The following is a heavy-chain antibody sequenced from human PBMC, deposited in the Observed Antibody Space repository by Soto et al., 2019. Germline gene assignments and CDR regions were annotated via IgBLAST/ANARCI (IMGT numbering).Heavy chain of an antibody. Sequence: ASVNVSCKASGYTFTSYGISWVRQAPGQGLEWMGWISAYNGNTNYAQKLQGRVTMTTDTYTSTAYMELRSLRSEDTAVYYCARDQGGSLFKASALGAFDIWGQGTMVTVSS. J-gene: IGHJ3*02. CDR2: ISAYNGNT. CDR1: GYTFTSYG. V-gene: IGHV1-18*01. CDR3: ARDQGGSLFKASALGAFDI. D-gene: IGHD3-16*01.